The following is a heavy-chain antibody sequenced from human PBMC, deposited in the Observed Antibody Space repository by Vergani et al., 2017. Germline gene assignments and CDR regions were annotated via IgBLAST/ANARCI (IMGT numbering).Heavy chain of an antibody. Sequence: QVQVVQSGAEVKKSGASVKVSCKTSGYTCSNYYMHWVRQAPGQGLEWMGIINPSGGHTNYAQKFQGRVPMTRDTSTSTVYMELSSLRSEDTAIYYCARGDYGILTGYRYWGQGTLVTVSA. CDR2: INPSGGHT. J-gene: IGHJ4*02. CDR3: ARGDYGILTGYRY. CDR1: GYTCSNYY. D-gene: IGHD3-9*01. V-gene: IGHV1-46*03.